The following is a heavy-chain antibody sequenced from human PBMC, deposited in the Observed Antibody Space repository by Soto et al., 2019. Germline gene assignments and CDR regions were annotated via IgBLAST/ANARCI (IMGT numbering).Heavy chain of an antibody. CDR3: AKDPYSSSWYFFDY. CDR2: ISGSGGST. CDR1: GFTFSSYA. D-gene: IGHD6-13*01. J-gene: IGHJ4*02. Sequence: LRLSCAASGFTFSSYAMSWVRQAPGKGLEWVSAISGSGGSTYYADSVKGRFTISRDNSKNTLYLQMNSLRAEDTAVYYCAKDPYSSSWYFFDYWGQGTLVTVSS. V-gene: IGHV3-23*01.